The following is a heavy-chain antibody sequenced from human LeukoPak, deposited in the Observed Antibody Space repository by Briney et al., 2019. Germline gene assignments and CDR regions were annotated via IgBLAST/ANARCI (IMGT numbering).Heavy chain of an antibody. CDR2: ISGSGGST. Sequence: GGSLSFPLAASGFTFSSFARTWVAKPPGKGLNGSSPISGSGGSTYYADSVKGRFTISRDNSKNTLYLQMNSLRAEDTAVYYCAKGLQVPAARGYYWGQGTLVTVSS. CDR1: GFTFSSFA. J-gene: IGHJ4*02. CDR3: AKGLQVPAARGYY. D-gene: IGHD2-2*01. V-gene: IGHV3-23*01.